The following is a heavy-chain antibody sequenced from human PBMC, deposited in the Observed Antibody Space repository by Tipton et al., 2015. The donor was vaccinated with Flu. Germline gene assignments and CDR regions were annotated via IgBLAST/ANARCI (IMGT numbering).Heavy chain of an antibody. CDR3: ARASCSGGSCLLGDWFDP. Sequence: AVSGFTFSSYNMNWLRQAPGKGLEWVSSIGSSGSYIYYADSVKGRFTISRDNAKNSLYLQMNSLRAEDTAVYYCARASCSGGSCLLGDWFDPWGQGTLVTVSS. V-gene: IGHV3-21*01. CDR2: IGSSGSYI. J-gene: IGHJ5*02. CDR1: GFTFSSYN. D-gene: IGHD2-15*01.